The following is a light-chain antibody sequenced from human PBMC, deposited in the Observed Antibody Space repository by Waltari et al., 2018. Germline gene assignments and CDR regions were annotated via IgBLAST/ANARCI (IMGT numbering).Light chain of an antibody. J-gene: IGKJ4*01. Sequence: DIQLTQSPSFLSASVGDRVTVTCRASQGISSSLAWYQQKPGKAPKLLLYSASTLQSGVPSRISGSGSGTEFTLTINSLQPEDVATYYCQQVKSYPVTFGGGTKVEIK. V-gene: IGKV1-9*01. CDR1: QGISSS. CDR2: SAS. CDR3: QQVKSYPVT.